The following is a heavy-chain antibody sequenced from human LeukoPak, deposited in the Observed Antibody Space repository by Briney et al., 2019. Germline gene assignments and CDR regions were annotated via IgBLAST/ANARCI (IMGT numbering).Heavy chain of an antibody. Sequence: GGSLRLSCAASGFTFSSYAMSWVRQAPGKGLEWVSAISGSGGSTYYADSVKGRFTISRDNSKNTLYLQMNSLRAEDTAVYYCAKNVDADRITGAHYYYYYYMDVWGKGTTVTVSS. J-gene: IGHJ6*03. CDR1: GFTFSSYA. V-gene: IGHV3-23*01. D-gene: IGHD1-20*01. CDR3: AKNVDADRITGAHYYYYYYMDV. CDR2: ISGSGGST.